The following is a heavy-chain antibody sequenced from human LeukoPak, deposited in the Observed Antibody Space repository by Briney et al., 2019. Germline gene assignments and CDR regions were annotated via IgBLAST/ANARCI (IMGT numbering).Heavy chain of an antibody. D-gene: IGHD6-6*01. CDR1: GFTFSTYW. CDR3: ARFRYSSSAFDY. J-gene: IGHJ4*02. CDR2: IKQDGSDK. Sequence: GGSLRLSCAASGFTFSTYWMTWVRQAPGKGLEWVANIKQDGSDKYYVDSVKGRFTISRDDAKNSLYLQMNSLRAEDTAVYYCARFRYSSSAFDYWGQGTLVTVSS. V-gene: IGHV3-7*01.